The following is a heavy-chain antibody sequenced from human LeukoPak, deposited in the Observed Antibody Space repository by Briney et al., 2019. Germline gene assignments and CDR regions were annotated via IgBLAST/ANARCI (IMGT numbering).Heavy chain of an antibody. V-gene: IGHV3-53*01. CDR1: GLTVSNNY. J-gene: IGHJ4*02. CDR2: IYSGGGT. CDR3: AKDSKGPAF. D-gene: IGHD2-15*01. Sequence: GGSLRLSCAAPGLTVSNNYMSWVRQAPGKGLEYISVIYSGGGTFYSGSVRGRFTISRDDSKNTLYLQMNSLRADDTAVYYCAKDSKGPAFWGQGTLVIVSS.